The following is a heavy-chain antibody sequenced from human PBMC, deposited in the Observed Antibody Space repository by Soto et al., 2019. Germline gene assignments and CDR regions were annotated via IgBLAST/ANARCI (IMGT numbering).Heavy chain of an antibody. CDR3: TRQSLGIAAAGTLDY. CDR2: IRSKANSYAT. V-gene: IGHV3-73*01. CDR1: GFTFSGSA. Sequence: GGSLRLSCAASGFTFSGSAMHWVRQASGKGLEWVGRIRSKANSYATAYAASVKGRFTISRDDSKNTAYLQMNSLKTEDTAVYYCTRQSLGIAAAGTLDYWGQGTLVTVSS. J-gene: IGHJ4*02. D-gene: IGHD6-13*01.